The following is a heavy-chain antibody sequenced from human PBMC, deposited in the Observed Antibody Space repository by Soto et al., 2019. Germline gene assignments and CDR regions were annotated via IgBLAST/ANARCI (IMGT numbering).Heavy chain of an antibody. J-gene: IGHJ4*02. V-gene: IGHV6-1*01. D-gene: IGHD3-10*01. CDR2: THYRPKWYN. CDR1: GESVSSNSAA. CDR3: ASGESKSVQWFDY. Sequence: HTLSLTCAISGESVSSNSAAWTLISHSPSRVLESRGRTHYRPKWYNDYAVYVNSGISLNPDTSKNQFTLTLNSLAADDTAVKYCASGESKSVQWFDYWGQGTLVTVFS.